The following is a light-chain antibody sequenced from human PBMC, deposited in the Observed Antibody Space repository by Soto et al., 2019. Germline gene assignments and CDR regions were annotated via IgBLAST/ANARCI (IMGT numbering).Light chain of an antibody. CDR2: DAS. V-gene: IGKV1-5*01. CDR1: QSVNNW. J-gene: IGKJ1*01. Sequence: DIQMTQSPSTLSGSVGDRVTISFRASQSVNNWLAWYQRKPGKAPKLLIHDASTLESGIPSRFSGSGSGTEFTLTISSLQPDDFATYYCQQYNSYWTFGQGTKVDIK. CDR3: QQYNSYWT.